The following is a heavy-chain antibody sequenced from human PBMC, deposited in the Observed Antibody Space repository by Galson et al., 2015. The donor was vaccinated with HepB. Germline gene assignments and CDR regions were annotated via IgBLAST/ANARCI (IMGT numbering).Heavy chain of an antibody. V-gene: IGHV3-23*01. J-gene: IGHJ4*02. CDR3: AKFLMGSFDY. CDR1: GFTFSSYA. D-gene: IGHD3-3*01. CDR2: ISGSGGST. Sequence: SLRLSCAASGFTFSSYAMSWVRQAPGKGLEWVSGISGSGGSTDYADSVKGRFAISRDNSKNTLYLQVNSLRAEDTAVYYCAKFLMGSFDYWGQGTLVTVSS.